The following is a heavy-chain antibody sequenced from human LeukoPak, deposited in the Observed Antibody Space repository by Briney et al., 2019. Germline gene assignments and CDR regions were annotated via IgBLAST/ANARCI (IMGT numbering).Heavy chain of an antibody. CDR1: GGSINRYY. CDR3: ARGGKATVVTM. D-gene: IGHD4-23*01. CDR2: IYSSGST. V-gene: IGHV4-4*07. Sequence: SETLSLTCTVSGGSINRYYWSWIRQPAGKGLEWIGSIYSSGSTNYNPSLKSRVSMSVDTSKRQFSLKLTSATDADTAVYYCARGGKATVVTMWGQGILVTVSS. J-gene: IGHJ4*02.